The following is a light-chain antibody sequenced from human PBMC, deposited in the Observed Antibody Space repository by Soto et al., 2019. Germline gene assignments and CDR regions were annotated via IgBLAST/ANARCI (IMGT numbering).Light chain of an antibody. J-gene: IGKJ1*01. CDR2: GAS. V-gene: IGKV3-20*01. CDR3: QQYGSSRT. Sequence: EIVLTQSPGTLSLSPGERATLACRASQSVSSSYLAWYQQKPGQAPRLLIYGASSRATGIPDRFSGSGSGTDVTLTISRLEREEFAVYYCQQYGSSRTVGQGTKVEIK. CDR1: QSVSSSY.